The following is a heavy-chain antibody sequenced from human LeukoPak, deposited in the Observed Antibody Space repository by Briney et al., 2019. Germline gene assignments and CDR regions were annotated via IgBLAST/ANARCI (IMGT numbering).Heavy chain of an antibody. V-gene: IGHV4-61*01. D-gene: IGHD6-13*01. J-gene: IGHJ6*03. CDR1: GGSINSRSYY. Sequence: SETLSLTCTVSGGSINSRSYYWSWIRQPPGKGLEWIGYIYYSGSTNYNPSLKSRVTISVDTSKNQFSLKLSSVTAADTAVYYCARGKSSSWFGNYYYYMDVWGKGTTVTISS. CDR2: IYYSGST. CDR3: ARGKSSSWFGNYYYYMDV.